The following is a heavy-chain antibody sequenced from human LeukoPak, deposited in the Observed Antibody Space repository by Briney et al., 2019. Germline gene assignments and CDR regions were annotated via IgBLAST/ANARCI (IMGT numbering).Heavy chain of an antibody. CDR2: ISATGGTI. CDR3: AKGNYGEKIDY. V-gene: IGHV3-23*01. J-gene: IGHJ4*02. Sequence: PGGSLRLSCAASGFTFSSNGMNWVRQAPGKGLEWVSYISATGGTIYYADSVKGRFTISRDNSKNTLYLQMNSLRAEDTAVYYCAKGNYGEKIDYWGPGTLVTVSS. D-gene: IGHD4-17*01. CDR1: GFTFSSNG.